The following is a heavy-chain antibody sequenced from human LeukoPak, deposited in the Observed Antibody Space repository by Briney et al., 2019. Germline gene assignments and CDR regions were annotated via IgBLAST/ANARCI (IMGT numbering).Heavy chain of an antibody. CDR1: GFTFSSYA. Sequence: GGSLRLSCAASGFTFSSYAMHWVRQAPGEGLEWVAVISYDGSIKHYTDSVKGRFTISRDNSKNTLYLQMDSLRVEDTAVYYCARNRGATGYYWVDYWGQGTLVSVSS. V-gene: IGHV3-30-3*01. J-gene: IGHJ4*02. D-gene: IGHD3-22*01. CDR2: ISYDGSIK. CDR3: ARNRGATGYYWVDY.